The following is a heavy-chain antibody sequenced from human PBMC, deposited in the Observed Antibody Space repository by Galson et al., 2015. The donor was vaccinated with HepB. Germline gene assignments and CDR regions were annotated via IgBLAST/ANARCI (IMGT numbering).Heavy chain of an antibody. CDR2: IWYDGSIE. CDR1: GFSISTSG. J-gene: IGHJ4*02. CDR3: ARDLGFGLDY. Sequence: SLRLSCAASGFSISTSGMHWVRQAAGKGLEWVAVIWYDGSIEYYRDSVRGRFTVSRDNSRNTLYLQMSSLRAEDTAVYYCARDLGFGLDYWGQGTLVIVSS. D-gene: IGHD3-16*01. V-gene: IGHV3-33*01.